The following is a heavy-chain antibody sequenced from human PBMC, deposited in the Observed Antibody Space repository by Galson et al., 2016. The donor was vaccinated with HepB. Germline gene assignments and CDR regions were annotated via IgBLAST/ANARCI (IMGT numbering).Heavy chain of an antibody. CDR3: ARYEVDYDSGPSRLLYKDTPDGFDI. J-gene: IGHJ3*02. CDR1: GGSISSYIHY. D-gene: IGHD4-17*01. V-gene: IGHV4-39*01. CDR2: VSNGGRT. Sequence: SETLSLTCSVSGGSISSYIHYWAWIRQPPGKGLEWIGSVSNGGRTDHSPSPESRVTISMDTPRNQFSLSLRSVTAADTAVYYCARYEVDYDSGPSRLLYKDTPDGFDIWGQGTMVTVSS.